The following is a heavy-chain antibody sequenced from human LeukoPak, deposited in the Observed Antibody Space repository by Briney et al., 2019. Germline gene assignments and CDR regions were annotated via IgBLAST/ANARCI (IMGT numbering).Heavy chain of an antibody. CDR3: ARDERVIAGGHDAFDI. V-gene: IGHV4-31*03. Sequence: SETLSLTCTVSGGSISRGGSYWSWIRQHPGKGLEWIGYIYFSGSTYYNPSLKSRVTISVDTSKNQFSLKLSSVTAADTAMYYCARDERVIAGGHDAFDIWGQGTMVTVSS. D-gene: IGHD6-13*01. CDR2: IYFSGST. J-gene: IGHJ3*02. CDR1: GGSISRGGSY.